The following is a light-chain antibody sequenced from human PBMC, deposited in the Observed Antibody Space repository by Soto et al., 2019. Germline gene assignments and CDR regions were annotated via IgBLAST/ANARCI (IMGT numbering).Light chain of an antibody. Sequence: QSVLTQPPSVTGAPGQRVTISCPGSSSNIGAGYDVHWYQQLPGTAPKLLIYGNSNRPSGVPDRFSGSKSGTSASLAITELQAEDEADYYCQSYDSSLRHVFGTGTKVTVL. CDR2: GNS. CDR3: QSYDSSLRHV. CDR1: SSNIGAGYD. V-gene: IGLV1-40*01. J-gene: IGLJ1*01.